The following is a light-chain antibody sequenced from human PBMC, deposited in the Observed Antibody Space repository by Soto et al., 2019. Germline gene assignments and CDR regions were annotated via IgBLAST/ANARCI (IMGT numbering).Light chain of an antibody. Sequence: DIQMTQSPSSLSASVGDRVTIPCRASQRITNSLNWYQQKPGKAPKLLISGSSTLQNDVPSRFSGSGSGTYFTLTISSLQLEDFATYYCQQNYSPPLTFGGGTKVDIK. CDR2: GSS. J-gene: IGKJ4*01. CDR3: QQNYSPPLT. CDR1: QRITNS. V-gene: IGKV1-39*01.